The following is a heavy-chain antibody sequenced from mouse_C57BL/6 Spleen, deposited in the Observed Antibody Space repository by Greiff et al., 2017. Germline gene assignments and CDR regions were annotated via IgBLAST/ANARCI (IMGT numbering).Heavy chain of an antibody. CDR1: GFSLTSYG. CDR3: AKKGDYNWYVDV. V-gene: IGHV2-4*01. CDR2: IWSGGST. Sequence: VQLQQSGPGLVQPSQSLSITCTVSGFSLTSYGVHWVRQPPGKGLEWLGVIWSGGSTDYNAAFISRLSISKDNSKSQVFFKMNSLQADDTAIYYCAKKGDYNWYVDVWGTGTTVTVSS. D-gene: IGHD2-12*01. J-gene: IGHJ1*03.